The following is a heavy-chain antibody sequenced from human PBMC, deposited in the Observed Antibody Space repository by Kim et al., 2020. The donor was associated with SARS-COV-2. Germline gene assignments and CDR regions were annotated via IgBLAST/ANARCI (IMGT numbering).Heavy chain of an antibody. J-gene: IGHJ4*02. V-gene: IGHV3-23*01. CDR3: ATLDLD. CDR2: GSAART. D-gene: IGHD3-3*01. Sequence: GSAARTYCAGSVKGRFTITRDNSKDTLYLQMDSLWAEDTAVYYCATLDLDWGQGTLVTVSS.